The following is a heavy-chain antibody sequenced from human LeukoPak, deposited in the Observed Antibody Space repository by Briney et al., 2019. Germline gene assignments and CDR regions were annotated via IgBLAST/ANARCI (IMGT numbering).Heavy chain of an antibody. CDR1: GGSFSGYY. D-gene: IGHD3-10*01. CDR2: IYYSGST. J-gene: IGHJ4*02. V-gene: IGHV4-59*01. CDR3: ARGGYYGSGSYYNPPPFDY. Sequence: PSETLSLTCAVYGGSFSGYYWSWIRQPPGKGLEWIGYIYYSGSTNYNPSLKSRVTISVDTSKNQFSLKLSSVTAADTAVYYCARGGYYGSGSYYNPPPFDYWGQGTLVTVSS.